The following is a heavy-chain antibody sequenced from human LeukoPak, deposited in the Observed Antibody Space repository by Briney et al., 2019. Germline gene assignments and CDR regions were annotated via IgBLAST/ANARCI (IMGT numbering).Heavy chain of an antibody. D-gene: IGHD6-13*01. CDR1: GDSITNNNCY. CDR3: ANLIAAAGHFDY. CDR2: IYYSGSS. Sequence: SETLSLTCTVSGDSITNNNCYWGWVRQPPGKGLEWIASIYYSGSSYYNPSLKSRVTISVDKSKNQFSLKLSSLTAADTAVYYCANLIAAAGHFDYWGQGTLVTVSS. J-gene: IGHJ4*02. V-gene: IGHV4-39*07.